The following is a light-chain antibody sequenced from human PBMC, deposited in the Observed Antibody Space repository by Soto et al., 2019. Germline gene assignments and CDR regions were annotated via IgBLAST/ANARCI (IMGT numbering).Light chain of an antibody. CDR1: SGHSTYI. V-gene: IGLV4-60*02. J-gene: IGLJ3*02. CDR2: LEGSGSY. Sequence: QPVLTQSSSASASQGSSVKLTCTLSSGHSTYIIAWHQQQPGKATRYLMKLEGSGSYNKGGGVPDRFSGSSSGADRYLTISNLQFEDEADYYCETWDSNIRVFGGGTKLTVL. CDR3: ETWDSNIRV.